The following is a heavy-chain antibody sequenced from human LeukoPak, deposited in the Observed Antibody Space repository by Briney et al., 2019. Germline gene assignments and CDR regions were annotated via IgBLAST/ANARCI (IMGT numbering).Heavy chain of an antibody. V-gene: IGHV1-69*05. CDR3: AIRRYSYGYEAGY. J-gene: IGHJ4*02. D-gene: IGHD5-18*01. CDR1: GGTFSSYA. Sequence: ASVKVSCKASGGTFSSYAISWVRQAPGQGLEWMGGIIPIFGTANYAQKFQGRVTITTDESTSTAYMELSSLRSEDTAVYYCAIRRYSYGYEAGYWGQGTLVTVPS. CDR2: IIPIFGTA.